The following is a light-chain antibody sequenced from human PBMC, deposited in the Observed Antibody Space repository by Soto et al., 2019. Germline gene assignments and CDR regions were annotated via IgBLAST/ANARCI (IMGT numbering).Light chain of an antibody. CDR3: QQYGSSPT. CDR2: GAS. J-gene: IGKJ5*01. CDR1: QSLTTRY. Sequence: EIVLTPSPGTLSLFPGERATLSCRASQSLTTRYLARYQQKPGQAPRHLIYGASSRATGIPDRFSGGGSGTDFTLTISRLEPEDFAVYHCQQYGSSPTFGQGTRLEIK. V-gene: IGKV3-20*01.